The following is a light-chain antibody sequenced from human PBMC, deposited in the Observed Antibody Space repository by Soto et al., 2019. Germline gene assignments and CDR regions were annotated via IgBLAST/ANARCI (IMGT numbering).Light chain of an antibody. CDR1: SSNIGAGYD. V-gene: IGLV1-40*01. J-gene: IGLJ1*01. Sequence: QSVLPQPPSVSGAPGQRVTISCSGSSSNIGAGYDVHWYQHLPGTAPKLLIYANNNRPSGVPDRFSGSKSGTSASLAITGLQAEDEADYYCQSYDNSLSGYVFGTGTQLTVL. CDR3: QSYDNSLSGYV. CDR2: ANN.